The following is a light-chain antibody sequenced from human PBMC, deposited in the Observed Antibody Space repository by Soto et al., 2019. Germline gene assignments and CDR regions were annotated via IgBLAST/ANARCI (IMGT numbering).Light chain of an antibody. J-gene: IGLJ3*02. V-gene: IGLV2-14*01. CDR3: SLYTRSSTLV. CDR2: EVS. Sequence: QSALTQPASVSGSPGQSITISCTGTSSDVGGYNYVSWYQQHPGKAPKLMIYEVSNRPSGVSNRFFGSKSGNTASLTISGLQAEDEADYYCSLYTRSSTLVFGGGTKVTVL. CDR1: SSDVGGYNY.